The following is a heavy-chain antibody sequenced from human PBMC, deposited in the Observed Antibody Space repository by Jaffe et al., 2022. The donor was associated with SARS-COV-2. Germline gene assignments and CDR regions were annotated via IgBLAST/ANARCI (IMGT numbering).Heavy chain of an antibody. Sequence: EVQLVESGGGLVQPGGSLRLSCAASGFSFSSYAMTWVRQAPGKGLEWVSAILSSGVNTYYADSVKGRFTISRDNSKNTLYLQMNSLRAEDTAVYYCAKHPRELLRSLGLDPWGQGALVTVSS. V-gene: IGHV3-23*04. J-gene: IGHJ5*02. D-gene: IGHD1-26*01. CDR3: AKHPRELLRSLGLDP. CDR1: GFSFSSYA. CDR2: ILSSGVNT.